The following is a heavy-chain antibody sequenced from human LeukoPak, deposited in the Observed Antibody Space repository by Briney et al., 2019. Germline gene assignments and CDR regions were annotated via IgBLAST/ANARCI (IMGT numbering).Heavy chain of an antibody. Sequence: GASVKVSCKASGYMFTGYYMHWVRQAPGQGLEWMGWINPNSGGTNYAQKSQGRVTMTRDTSISTAYMDLNRLRSDDTAVYYCARVVAVTGTPVYYMDVWGKGTTVTVSS. V-gene: IGHV1-2*02. CDR1: GYMFTGYY. CDR2: INPNSGGT. J-gene: IGHJ6*03. CDR3: ARVVAVTGTPVYYMDV. D-gene: IGHD6-19*01.